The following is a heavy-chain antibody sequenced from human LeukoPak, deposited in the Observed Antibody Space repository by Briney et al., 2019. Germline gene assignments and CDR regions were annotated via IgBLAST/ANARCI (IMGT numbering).Heavy chain of an antibody. V-gene: IGHV1-3*04. CDR3: ARDYGSGSLHY. CDR2: INTGNDNT. Sequence: ASVKVSCKASGYTFTNYAIHWVRQAPGQRLEWMEWINTGNDNTRYSQIFQGRVTITRDTSASTAYMELSSLTSEDTAVYYCARDYGSGSLHYWGQGTLVTVSS. D-gene: IGHD3-10*01. CDR1: GYTFTNYA. J-gene: IGHJ4*02.